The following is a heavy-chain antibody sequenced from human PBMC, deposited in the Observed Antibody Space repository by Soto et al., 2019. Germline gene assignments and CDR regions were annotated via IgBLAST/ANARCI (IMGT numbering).Heavy chain of an antibody. CDR3: ARGSYCGMDV. CDR2: ISYDGSNK. CDR1: GFTFSSYG. V-gene: IGHV3-30*03. J-gene: IGHJ6*02. Sequence: GGSLRLSCAASGFTFSSYGMHWVRQAPGKGLEWVAVISYDGSNKYYADSVKGRFTISRDNSKNTLYLQMNSLRAEDTAVYYCARGSYCGMDVWGQGTTVTVSS.